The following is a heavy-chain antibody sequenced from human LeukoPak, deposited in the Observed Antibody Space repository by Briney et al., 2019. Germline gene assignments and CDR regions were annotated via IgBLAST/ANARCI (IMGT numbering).Heavy chain of an antibody. J-gene: IGHJ6*03. CDR3: ARHRGYSYGGTWDYYYYYMDV. D-gene: IGHD5-18*01. V-gene: IGHV4-38-2*02. CDR2: INHSGST. Sequence: SETLSLTCTVSGYSISSGYYWGWIRQPPGKGLEWIGSINHSGSTNYNPSLKSRVTISVDTSKNQFSLKLSSVTAADTAVYYCARHRGYSYGGTWDYYYYYMDVWGKGTTVTISS. CDR1: GYSISSGYY.